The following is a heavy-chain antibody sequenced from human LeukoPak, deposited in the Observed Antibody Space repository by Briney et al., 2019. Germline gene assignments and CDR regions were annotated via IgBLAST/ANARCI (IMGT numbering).Heavy chain of an antibody. V-gene: IGHV3-30-3*01. CDR1: GFTFSSYA. CDR2: ISYDGSNK. CDR3: ARDKYDSSGYYPLYYFDY. D-gene: IGHD3-22*01. Sequence: PGGSLRHSCAASGFTFSSYAMHWVRQAPGKGLEWVAVISYDGSNKYYADSVKGRFTISRDNSKNTLYLQMNSLRAEDTAVYYCARDKYDSSGYYPLYYFDYWGQGTLVTVSS. J-gene: IGHJ4*02.